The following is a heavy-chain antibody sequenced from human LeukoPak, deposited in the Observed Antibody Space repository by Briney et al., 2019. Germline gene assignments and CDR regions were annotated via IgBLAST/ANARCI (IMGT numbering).Heavy chain of an antibody. CDR3: ARSSGWYTGFDY. D-gene: IGHD6-19*01. J-gene: IGHJ4*02. V-gene: IGHV3-48*03. CDR2: ISSSGSTI. CDR1: GFTFSSYE. Sequence: GGSLRLSCAASGFTFSSYEMNWVRQAPGKGREWVSYISSSGSTIYYADSVKGRFTISRDNAKNSLYLQMNSLRAEDTAVYYCARSSGWYTGFDYWGQGTLVTVSS.